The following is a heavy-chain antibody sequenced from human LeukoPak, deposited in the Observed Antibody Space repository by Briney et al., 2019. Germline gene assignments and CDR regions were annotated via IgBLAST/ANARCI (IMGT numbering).Heavy chain of an antibody. CDR1: GDSVSINSAA. D-gene: IGHD3-22*01. Sequence: SQTLSLTCAISGDSVSINSAAWNWIRQSPSRGLEWLGRTYYRSKWYNDYAVSGKSRITINSDTSKNQLSLHLNSVTPADMAVYYCARDPNYYDSSGYYPGYFDYWGQGTLVTVSS. V-gene: IGHV6-1*01. CDR2: TYYRSKWYN. CDR3: ARDPNYYDSSGYYPGYFDY. J-gene: IGHJ4*02.